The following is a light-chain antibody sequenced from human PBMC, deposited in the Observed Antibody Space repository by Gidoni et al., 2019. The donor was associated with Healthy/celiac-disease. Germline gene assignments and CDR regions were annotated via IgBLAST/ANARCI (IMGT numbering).Light chain of an antibody. J-gene: IGLJ2*01. CDR3: QAWDSRTVV. CDR2: QDS. Sequence: SYELTPPSSVSVSPGQTASITCSGDKLGDKYACWYQQKPGQSPVLVIYQDSKRPSGIPERFSGSNSGNTATLTISGTQAMDEADYYCQAWDSRTVVFGGGTKLTVL. V-gene: IGLV3-1*01. CDR1: KLGDKY.